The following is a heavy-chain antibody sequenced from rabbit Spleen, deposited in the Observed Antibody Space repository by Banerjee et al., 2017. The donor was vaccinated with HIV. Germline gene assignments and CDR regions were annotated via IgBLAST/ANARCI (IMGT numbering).Heavy chain of an antibody. V-gene: IGHV1S40*01. CDR2: IDIGSSGFT. CDR3: ARDTSSSFSSYGMDL. CDR1: GVSFSSSSY. J-gene: IGHJ6*01. D-gene: IGHD1-1*01. Sequence: QSFEESGGDLVKPGASLTLTCTASGVSFSSSSYMCWVRQAPGKGLEWIACIDIGSSGFTYFATWAKGRFTCSKTSSTTVTLQMTRLTAADTATYFCARDTSSSFSSYGMDLWGPGTLVTVS.